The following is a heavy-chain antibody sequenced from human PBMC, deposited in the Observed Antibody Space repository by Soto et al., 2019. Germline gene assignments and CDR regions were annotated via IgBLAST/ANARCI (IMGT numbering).Heavy chain of an antibody. CDR1: SGSISSSNW. CDR3: ARGDCSGGSCYPYYYYYYMDV. Sequence: PSETLSLTCAVSSGSISSSNWWSWVRQPPGKGLEWIGEIYHSGSTNYNPSLKSRVTISVDKSKNQFSLKLSSVTAADTAVYYCARGDCSGGSCYPYYYYYYMDVWGKGTTVTVSS. CDR2: IYHSGST. V-gene: IGHV4-4*02. J-gene: IGHJ6*03. D-gene: IGHD2-15*01.